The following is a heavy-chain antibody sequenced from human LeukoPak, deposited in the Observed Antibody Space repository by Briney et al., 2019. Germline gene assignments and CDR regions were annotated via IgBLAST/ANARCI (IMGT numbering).Heavy chain of an antibody. V-gene: IGHV1-2*02. D-gene: IGHD4-17*01. Sequence: ASVKVSCKASGYTFTDYYMHWVRQAPGKRPEWMGWINPYSGGTKNAQKFQGRVTMTRDTSTTTAYMDLSRLTFDDTAFYYCARGDIYGDYVWWGQGTLVTVSS. CDR1: GYTFTDYY. J-gene: IGHJ4*02. CDR2: INPYSGGT. CDR3: ARGDIYGDYVW.